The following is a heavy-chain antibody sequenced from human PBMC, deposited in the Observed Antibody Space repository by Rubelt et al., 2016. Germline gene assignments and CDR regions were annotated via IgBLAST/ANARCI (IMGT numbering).Heavy chain of an antibody. Sequence: QVQLQESGPGLVEPSETLSLTCNVSGDSVSSYYWSWIRQPPGKGLEWIGYIYYSGSTTYNPSLKSRVTISLDTSKNQFVLSMSCVSAADTAMYYCALSDSSGYYFVYWGPGTRVTVSS. J-gene: IGHJ4*02. V-gene: IGHV4-59*02. CDR3: ALSDSSGYYFVY. D-gene: IGHD3-22*01. CDR1: GDSVSSYY. CDR2: IYYSGST.